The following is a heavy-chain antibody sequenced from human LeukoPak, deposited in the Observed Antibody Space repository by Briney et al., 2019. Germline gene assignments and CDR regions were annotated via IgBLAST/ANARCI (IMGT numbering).Heavy chain of an antibody. D-gene: IGHD3-9*01. Sequence: SETLSLTCTVSGGSISSYYWSWIRQPAGKGLEWIGRIYYGGNAYYNPSLKSRVTISVDTSKNQFSLKLTSVTAADTAVYYCARDRRGNYNILTGTIYWGQGTLVTVSS. J-gene: IGHJ4*02. CDR1: GGSISSYY. V-gene: IGHV4-4*07. CDR3: ARDRRGNYNILTGTIY. CDR2: IYYGGNA.